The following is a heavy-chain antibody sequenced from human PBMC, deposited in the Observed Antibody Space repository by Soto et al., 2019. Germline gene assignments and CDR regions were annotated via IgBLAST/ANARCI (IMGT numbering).Heavy chain of an antibody. D-gene: IGHD3-10*01. V-gene: IGHV3-30*18. J-gene: IGHJ3*02. CDR1: GFTFSSYG. CDR2: KSYDGSNK. Sequence: QVQLVESGGGVVQPGRSLRLSCAASGFTFSSYGMHWVRQAPGKGLEWVAVKSYDGSNKYYADSVKGRFTISRDNSKNTLYLQMNSLRAEDTAVYYCAKDPYYYGSGSYTNDAFDIWGQGTMVTVSS. CDR3: AKDPYYYGSGSYTNDAFDI.